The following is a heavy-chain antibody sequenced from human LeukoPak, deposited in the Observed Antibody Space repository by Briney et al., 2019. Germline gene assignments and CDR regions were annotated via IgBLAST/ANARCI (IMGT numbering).Heavy chain of an antibody. V-gene: IGHV4-34*01. CDR1: GGSFSGYY. Sequence: SETLSLTCAVYGGSFSGYYWSWIRQPPGKGLEWIGEINHSGSTNYNPSLKSRVTISVDTSKNQFSLKLSSVTAADTAVYYCARDWELLSGYYYGVDVWGQGTTVTVSS. CDR2: INHSGST. J-gene: IGHJ6*02. D-gene: IGHD1-26*01. CDR3: ARDWELLSGYYYGVDV.